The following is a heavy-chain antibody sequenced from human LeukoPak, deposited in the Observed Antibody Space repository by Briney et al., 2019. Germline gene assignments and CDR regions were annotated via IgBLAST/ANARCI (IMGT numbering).Heavy chain of an antibody. V-gene: IGHV1-2*02. CDR1: GYTFTGYY. CDR2: INPNSGGT. J-gene: IGHJ4*02. Sequence: ASVKVSCKASGYTFTGYYTHWVRQAPGQGLEWMGWINPNSGGTNYAQKFQGRVTMTRDTSISTAYMELSRLRSDDTAVYYCARGHGYCSSTSCSLGPVDYWGQGTLVTVSS. CDR3: ARGHGYCSSTSCSLGPVDY. D-gene: IGHD2-2*01.